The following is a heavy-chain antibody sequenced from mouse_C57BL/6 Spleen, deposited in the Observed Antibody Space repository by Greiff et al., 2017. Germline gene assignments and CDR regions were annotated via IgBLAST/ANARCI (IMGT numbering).Heavy chain of an antibody. CDR2: IDPETGGT. Sequence: VQGVESGAELVRPGASVTLSCKASGYTFTDYEMHWVKQTPVHGLEWIGAIDPETGGTAYNQKFKGKAILTADKASSTAYMELRSLTSEDSAVYDCTRSGIYYGNYEDFDYWGQGTTLTVSS. CDR3: TRSGIYYGNYEDFDY. D-gene: IGHD2-1*01. J-gene: IGHJ2*01. V-gene: IGHV1-15*01. CDR1: GYTFTDYE.